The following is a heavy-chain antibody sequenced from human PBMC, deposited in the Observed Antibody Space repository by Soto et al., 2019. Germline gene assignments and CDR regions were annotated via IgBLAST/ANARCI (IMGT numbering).Heavy chain of an antibody. CDR3: VRVAVSRVGAQAYDY. Sequence: GGSLRLSCAASGLTFSNFMMNWVRQAPGKGLEWLAFISSGSDVIYYADSVKGRFTVSRDNAQKSLYLQMDSLRDEDSAVYYCVRVAVSRVGAQAYDYWGQGTLVTVSS. CDR1: GLTFSNFM. D-gene: IGHD1-26*01. J-gene: IGHJ4*02. V-gene: IGHV3-48*02. CDR2: ISSGSDVI.